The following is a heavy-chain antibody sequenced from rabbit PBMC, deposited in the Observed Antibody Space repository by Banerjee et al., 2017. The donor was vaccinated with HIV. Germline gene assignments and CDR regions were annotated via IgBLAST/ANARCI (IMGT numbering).Heavy chain of an antibody. CDR3: ARDLAGVIGWNFGL. D-gene: IGHD4-1*01. Sequence: QEQLEESGGDLVKPEGSLTLTCTASGFSFSSSYWICWVRQAPGKGLEWIACIYAGSSGHTYYASWAKGRFTISKTSSTTVTLQMTSLTAADTATYFCARDLAGVIGWNFGLWGPGTLVTVS. V-gene: IGHV1S45*01. CDR2: IYAGSSGHT. J-gene: IGHJ4*01. CDR1: GFSFSSSYW.